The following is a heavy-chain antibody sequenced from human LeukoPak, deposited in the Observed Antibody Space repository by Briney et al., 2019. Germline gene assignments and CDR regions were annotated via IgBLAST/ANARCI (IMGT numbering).Heavy chain of an antibody. J-gene: IGHJ4*02. D-gene: IGHD3-10*01. CDR3: ARGRGNDN. Sequence: GSLRLSCAASGFTFSNAWMSWVRQAPGKGLEWIGEINHSGSTNYNPSLKSRVTISVDTSKNQFSLKVSSVTAADTGVYYCARGRGNDNWGQGTLVTVSS. CDR2: INHSGST. CDR1: GFTFSNAW. V-gene: IGHV4-34*01.